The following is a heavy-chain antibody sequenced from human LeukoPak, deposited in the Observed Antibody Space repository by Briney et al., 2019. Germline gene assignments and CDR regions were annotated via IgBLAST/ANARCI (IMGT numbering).Heavy chain of an antibody. CDR3: AGEGRQQLVRGYYYYYMDV. Sequence: ASVKVSCKASGYTFTSYDINWVRQATGQGLEWMGWMNPNSGNTGYAQKFQGRVTITRDTSISTAYMELSSLRSEDTAVYYCAGEGRQQLVRGYYYYYMDVWGKGTTVTVSS. CDR1: GYTFTSYD. D-gene: IGHD6-13*01. V-gene: IGHV1-8*03. CDR2: MNPNSGNT. J-gene: IGHJ6*03.